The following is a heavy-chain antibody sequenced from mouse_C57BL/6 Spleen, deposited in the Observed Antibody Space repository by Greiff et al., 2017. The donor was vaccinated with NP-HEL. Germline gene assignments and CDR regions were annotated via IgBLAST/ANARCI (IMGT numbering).Heavy chain of an antibody. CDR1: GFTFSDYY. CDR3: ARAQDSSGYGYYAMDY. Sequence: EVQGVESEGGLVQPGSSMKLSCTASGFTFSDYYMAWVRQVPEKGLKKKKKINYDGSSTYYLDSLKSRFIISRDNAKNILYLQMSSLKSEDTATYYCARAQDSSGYGYYAMDYWGQGTSVTVSS. CDR2: INYDGSST. V-gene: IGHV5-16*01. D-gene: IGHD3-2*02. J-gene: IGHJ4*01.